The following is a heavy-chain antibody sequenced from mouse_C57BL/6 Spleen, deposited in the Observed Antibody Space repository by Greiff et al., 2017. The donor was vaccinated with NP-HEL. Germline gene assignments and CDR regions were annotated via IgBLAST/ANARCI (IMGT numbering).Heavy chain of an antibody. D-gene: IGHD2-4*01. J-gene: IGHJ3*01. CDR1: GYTFTDYY. V-gene: IGHV1-26*01. Sequence: VQLQQSGPELVKPGASVKISCKASGYTFTDYYMNWVKQSHGKSLEWIGDINPNNGGTSYNQKFKGKATLTVDKSSSTAYMELRSLTSEDSAVYYCARFDYEASFAYWGQGTLVTVSA. CDR3: ARFDYEASFAY. CDR2: INPNNGGT.